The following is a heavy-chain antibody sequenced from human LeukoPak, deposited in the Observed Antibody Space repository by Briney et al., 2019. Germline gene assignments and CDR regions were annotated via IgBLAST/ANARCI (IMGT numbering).Heavy chain of an antibody. CDR2: IYHSGST. CDR3: ARHSSSSWSYNYYYMDV. CDR1: GGSFSDYY. J-gene: IGHJ6*03. V-gene: IGHV4-38-2*01. D-gene: IGHD6-13*01. Sequence: KPSETLSLTCAVYGGSFSDYYWGWIRQPPGKGLAWIGSIYHSGSTYYNPSLKSRVTISVDTSKNQFSLKLSSVTAADTAVYYCARHSSSSWSYNYYYMDVWGKGTTVTVSS.